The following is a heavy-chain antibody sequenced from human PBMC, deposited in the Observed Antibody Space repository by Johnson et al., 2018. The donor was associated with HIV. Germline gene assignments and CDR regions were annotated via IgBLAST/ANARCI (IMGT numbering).Heavy chain of an antibody. D-gene: IGHD1-26*01. J-gene: IGHJ3*02. Sequence: EVQLVESGGGSVQPGGSLRLSCAASGFTFSSYGMHWVRQGPGKGLVWVSRINGDGSGITYADSVKGRFTISRDNSKNTLYLQMNSLRAEDTAVYYCAKAEQDSGSYEADAFDIWGQGTMVTVSS. CDR1: GFTFSSYG. CDR3: AKAEQDSGSYEADAFDI. V-gene: IGHV3-74*02. CDR2: INGDGSGI.